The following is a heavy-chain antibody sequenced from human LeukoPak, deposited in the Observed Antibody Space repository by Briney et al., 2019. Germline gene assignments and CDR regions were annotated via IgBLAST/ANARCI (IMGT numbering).Heavy chain of an antibody. CDR3: AKRGVVIRVILVGFHKEAYYFDS. CDR1: GITLSNYG. D-gene: IGHD3-22*01. V-gene: IGHV3-23*01. Sequence: GGSLRLSCAVSGITLSNYGMSWVRQAPGKELEWVAGISGSGGRTNYADSVKGRFTVSRDNPKNTLYLQMNNLRPEDTAVYFCAKRGVVIRVILVGFHKEAYYFDSWGQGALVTVSS. J-gene: IGHJ4*02. CDR2: ISGSGGRT.